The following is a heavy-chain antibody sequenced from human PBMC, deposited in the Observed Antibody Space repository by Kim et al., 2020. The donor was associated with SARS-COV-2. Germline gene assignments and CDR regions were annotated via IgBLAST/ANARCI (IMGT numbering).Heavy chain of an antibody. J-gene: IGHJ5*02. D-gene: IGHD6-13*01. CDR2: NKPNSGGT. Sequence: ASVKVSCKASGYIFTGYYMHWVRQAPGQGLEWMGRNKPNSGGTNYAQKFQGRVTMTRDTSISTAYMELSRLRSDDTAVYYCARIRTNVAAAGIGKYNWFDPWGQGTLVTVSS. V-gene: IGHV1-2*06. CDR3: ARIRTNVAAAGIGKYNWFDP. CDR1: GYIFTGYY.